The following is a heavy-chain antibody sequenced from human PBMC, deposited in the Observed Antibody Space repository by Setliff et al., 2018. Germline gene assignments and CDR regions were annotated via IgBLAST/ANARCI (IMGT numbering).Heavy chain of an antibody. CDR3: ARGVVRGVIRFDY. D-gene: IGHD3-10*01. CDR1: GGSFSGYY. J-gene: IGHJ4*02. V-gene: IGHV4-34*01. CDR2: INHSGST. Sequence: SETLSLTCAVYGGSFSGYYWSWIRQPPGKGLEWIGEINHSGSTNYNPSLKSRVTISVDTSKNQLSLKLSSVTAADTAVYYCARGVVRGVIRFDYWGQGTLVTVSS.